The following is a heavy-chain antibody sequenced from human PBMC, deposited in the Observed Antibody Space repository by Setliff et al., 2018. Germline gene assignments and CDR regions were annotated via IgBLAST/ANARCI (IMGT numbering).Heavy chain of an antibody. D-gene: IGHD5-18*01. J-gene: IGHJ6*03. CDR3: ARGGYSYGYVGYYYYMDV. CDR2: IYYSGST. CDR1: GGSISSHY. Sequence: PSETLSLTCTVSGGSISSHYWSWIRQPPGKGLEWIGYIYYSGSTNYNPSLKSRVTISVDTSKNQFSLKLSSVTAADTAVYYCARGGYSYGYVGYYYYMDVWGKGTTVTVS. V-gene: IGHV4-59*11.